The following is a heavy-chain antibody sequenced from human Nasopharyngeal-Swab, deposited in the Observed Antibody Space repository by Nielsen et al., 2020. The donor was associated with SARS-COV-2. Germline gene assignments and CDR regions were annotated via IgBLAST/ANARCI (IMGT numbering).Heavy chain of an antibody. Sequence: GGSLRLSCAASGFTFSGYAMSWVRQAPGKGLEWVSAISGSGGSTYYADSVKGRFTISRDNSKNTLYLQMNSLRAEDTAVYYCAKDSVFRVGATSYFDYWGQGTLVTVSS. CDR2: ISGSGGST. D-gene: IGHD1-26*01. V-gene: IGHV3-23*01. CDR1: GFTFSGYA. J-gene: IGHJ4*02. CDR3: AKDSVFRVGATSYFDY.